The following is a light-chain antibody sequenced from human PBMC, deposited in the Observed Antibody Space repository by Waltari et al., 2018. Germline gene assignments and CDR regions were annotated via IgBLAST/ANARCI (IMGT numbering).Light chain of an antibody. J-gene: IGKJ2*01. CDR2: WAS. CDR1: QSVLDTSPNRNY. Sequence: DIVMTQSPESLAVSLGERATINCKSSQSVLDTSPNRNYLAWYQHKPGQPPRLLFYWASIREFGVPDRFRGSGSGADFTLTISSLQAEDVAVYYCQQYYSTPHTFGRGTKLEIK. CDR3: QQYYSTPHT. V-gene: IGKV4-1*01.